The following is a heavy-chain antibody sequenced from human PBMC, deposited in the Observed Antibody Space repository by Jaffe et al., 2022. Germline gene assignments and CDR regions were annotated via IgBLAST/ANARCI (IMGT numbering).Heavy chain of an antibody. V-gene: IGHV4-4*02. D-gene: IGHD3-22*01. J-gene: IGHJ6*03. Sequence: QVQLQESGPGLVKPSGTLSLTCAVSGGSISSSNWWSWIRQPPGKGLEWIGEIYHSGSTNYNPSLKSRVTISVDKSKNQFSLKLSSVTAADTAVYYCARHCDSSGYYYYYYYYMDVWGKGTTVTVSS. CDR1: GGSISSSNW. CDR3: ARHCDSSGYYYYYYYYMDV. CDR2: IYHSGST.